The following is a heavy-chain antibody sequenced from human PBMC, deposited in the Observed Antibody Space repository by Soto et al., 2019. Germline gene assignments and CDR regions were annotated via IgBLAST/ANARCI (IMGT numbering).Heavy chain of an antibody. CDR1: GFTFSSYA. J-gene: IGHJ6*02. V-gene: IGHV3-30-3*01. D-gene: IGHD1-1*01. Sequence: GGSLRLSCAASGFTFSSYAMHWVRQAPGKGLEWVAVISYDGSNKYYADSVKGRFTISRDNSKNTLYLQMNSLRAEDTAVYYCARDRSVWNDYYYYGMDVWGQGTTVTVSS. CDR2: ISYDGSNK. CDR3: ARDRSVWNDYYYYGMDV.